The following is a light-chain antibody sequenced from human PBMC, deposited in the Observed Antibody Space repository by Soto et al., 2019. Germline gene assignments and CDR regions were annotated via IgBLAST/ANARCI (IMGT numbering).Light chain of an antibody. V-gene: IGKV3-20*01. CDR2: GAS. J-gene: IGKJ2*01. Sequence: EIVLTQSPGTLSLSPGERATVSCRASQSVSSTYLAWYQQKPGEAPRVLIYGASSRATGTPARFSGSGSGTDFTLTTSRLEPEDFAVYYCQHYSSSPYTFGQGTKMEVK. CDR3: QHYSSSPYT. CDR1: QSVSSTY.